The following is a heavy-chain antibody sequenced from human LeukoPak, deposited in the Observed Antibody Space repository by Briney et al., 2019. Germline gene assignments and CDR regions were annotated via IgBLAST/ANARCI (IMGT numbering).Heavy chain of an antibody. CDR3: ARAKYYYDSSGYLLFDY. D-gene: IGHD3-22*01. J-gene: IGHJ4*02. Sequence: PSQTLSLTCTVSGGSISSGDYYWSWIRQPPGKGLEWIGYIYYSGSTYYNPSLKSRVTISVDTSKNQFSLKLSSVTAADTAVYYCARAKYYYDSSGYLLFDYWGQGTLVTVSS. CDR1: GGSISSGDYY. V-gene: IGHV4-30-4*08. CDR2: IYYSGST.